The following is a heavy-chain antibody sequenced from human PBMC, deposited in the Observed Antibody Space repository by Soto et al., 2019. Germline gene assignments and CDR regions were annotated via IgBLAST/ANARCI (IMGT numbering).Heavy chain of an antibody. V-gene: IGHV3-33*08. J-gene: IGHJ5*02. Sequence: GGSLRLSCAASGFTFSSYGMHWVRQAPGKGLEWVAVIWYDGSNKYYADSVKGRFTISRDNSKNTLYLQMNSLRAEDTAVYYCAREELRYLGNWFDPWGQGTLVTVSS. CDR2: IWYDGSNK. D-gene: IGHD1-7*01. CDR3: AREELRYLGNWFDP. CDR1: GFTFSSYG.